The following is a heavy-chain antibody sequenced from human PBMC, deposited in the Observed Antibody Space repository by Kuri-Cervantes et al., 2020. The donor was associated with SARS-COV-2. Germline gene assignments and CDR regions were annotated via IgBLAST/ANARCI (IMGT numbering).Heavy chain of an antibody. Sequence: ASVKVSCKASGGTFTSYGISWVRQAPGQGLEWMGWISAYNGNTNYAQKLQGRVTMTTDTSTSTAYMELRSLRSDDTAVYYCARDWVDPRIGVVIRSDHWGQGTLVTVSS. CDR1: GGTFTSYG. CDR3: ARDWVDPRIGVVIRSDH. CDR2: ISAYNGNT. V-gene: IGHV1-18*04. J-gene: IGHJ5*02. D-gene: IGHD3-3*01.